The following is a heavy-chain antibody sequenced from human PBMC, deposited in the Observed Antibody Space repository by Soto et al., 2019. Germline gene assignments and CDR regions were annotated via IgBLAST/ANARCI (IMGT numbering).Heavy chain of an antibody. Sequence: GGSLRLSCAASGFTFSSYAMHWVRQAPGKGLEWVAVISYDGSNKYYADSVKGRFTISRDNSKNTLYLQMNSLRAEDTAVYYGAKQERPEDGEMWYFDYWGQGTLVTVSS. J-gene: IGHJ4*02. CDR2: ISYDGSNK. D-gene: IGHD2-21*01. V-gene: IGHV3-30-3*02. CDR3: AKQERPEDGEMWYFDY. CDR1: GFTFSSYA.